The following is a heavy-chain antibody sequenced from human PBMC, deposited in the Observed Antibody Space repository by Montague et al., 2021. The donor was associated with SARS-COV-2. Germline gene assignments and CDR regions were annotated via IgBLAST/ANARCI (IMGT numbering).Heavy chain of an antibody. CDR2: IDLDDDK. Sequence: PALVKPTQTLTLPCTFSVFSLNTSGMCVSWIRQPPGKALAWLALIDLDDDKYYSTSLKTRLTISKDTSKNQVVLTMTNMDPVDTATYYCARTYAPSAVAVDYWGQGTLVTVSS. CDR1: VFSLNTSGMC. J-gene: IGHJ4*02. D-gene: IGHD6-19*01. CDR3: ARTYAPSAVAVDY. V-gene: IGHV2-70*01.